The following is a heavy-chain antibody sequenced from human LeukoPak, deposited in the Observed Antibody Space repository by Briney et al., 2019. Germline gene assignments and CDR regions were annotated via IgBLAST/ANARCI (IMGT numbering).Heavy chain of an antibody. J-gene: IGHJ3*02. CDR1: GFTFSSYA. D-gene: IGHD6-13*01. CDR2: ISGSGGST. V-gene: IGHV3-23*01. Sequence: PGGSLRLSCAASGFTFSSYAMSWVRQAPGKGLEWVSAISGSGGSTYYADSVKGRFTISRDNSKNTLYLQMNSLRAEDTAVYYCAKGRFRIADYAGAFDIWGQGTMVTVSS. CDR3: AKGRFRIADYAGAFDI.